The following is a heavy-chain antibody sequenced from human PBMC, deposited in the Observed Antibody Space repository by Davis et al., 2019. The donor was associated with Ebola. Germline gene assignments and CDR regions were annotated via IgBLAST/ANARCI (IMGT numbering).Heavy chain of an antibody. CDR3: AKGELVITRGYFDY. CDR2: ISYDGNSK. Sequence: GESLKISCEASGFTFSSYGMHWVRQAPGKGLEWLAGISYDGNSKYYADSVKGRFTISRDNSKNTLYLQMNSLRPEDKAMYYCAKGELVITRGYFDYWGQGTPVTVSS. J-gene: IGHJ4*02. D-gene: IGHD3-22*01. CDR1: GFTFSSYG. V-gene: IGHV3-30*18.